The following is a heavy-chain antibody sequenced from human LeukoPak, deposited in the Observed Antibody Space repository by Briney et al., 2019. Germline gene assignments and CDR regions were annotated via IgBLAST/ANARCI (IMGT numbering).Heavy chain of an antibody. J-gene: IGHJ5*02. CDR1: GGTFSSYA. CDR2: IIPIFGTA. V-gene: IGHV1-69*13. CDR3: ASVMTTVTRRFDP. Sequence: ASVKVSCKASGGTFSSYAISWVRQAPGQGLEWMGGIIPIFGTANYAQKFQGRVTITADESTSTAYMELSSLRSEDTDVYYCASVMTTVTRRFDPWGQGTLVTVSS. D-gene: IGHD4-17*01.